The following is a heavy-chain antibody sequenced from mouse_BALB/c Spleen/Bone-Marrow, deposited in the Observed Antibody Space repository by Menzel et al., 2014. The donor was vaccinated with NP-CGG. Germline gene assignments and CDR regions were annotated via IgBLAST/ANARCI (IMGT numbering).Heavy chain of an antibody. CDR1: GYTFTIYY. J-gene: IGHJ3*01. D-gene: IGHD3-2*01. V-gene: IGHV1S81*02. CDR3: TRNGPDSSGYPAWFAY. CDR2: INPSNGGT. Sequence: QVQLQQSGAELVKPGASVKLSCKASGYTFTIYYMFWVKQRPGQGLEWIGEINPSNGGTNFNEKFKSKATLTVDKSSSTAYMQLSSLASEDSAVNYCTRNGPDSSGYPAWFAYWGQGTLVTVSA.